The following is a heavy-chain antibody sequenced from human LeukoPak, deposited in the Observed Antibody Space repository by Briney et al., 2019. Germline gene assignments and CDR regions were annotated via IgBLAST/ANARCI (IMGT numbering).Heavy chain of an antibody. V-gene: IGHV3-74*01. J-gene: IGHJ4*02. CDR3: AREVYSSGWSSFDY. CDR1: GFTFCSFW. CDR2: INSDGSST. D-gene: IGHD6-19*01. Sequence: GGSLRLSCAASGFTFCSFWMHWVRQAPGEGVVWVSRINSDGSSTIHADSVKGRFTISRDNAKNTLYLQMNSLRTEDTAVYYCAREVYSSGWSSFDYWGQGTLVTVSS.